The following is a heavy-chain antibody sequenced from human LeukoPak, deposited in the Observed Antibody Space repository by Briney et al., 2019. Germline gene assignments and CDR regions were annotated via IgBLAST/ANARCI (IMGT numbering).Heavy chain of an antibody. CDR2: IYYSGST. D-gene: IGHD3-10*01. V-gene: IGHV4-59*01. Sequence: PSETLSLTCTVSGGSISSYYWSWIRQPPGKGLEWIGYIYYSGSTNYNPSLKSRVTISVDTSKNQFSLKLSSVTAADTAVYYCARGGRGYYYYYMDVWGKGTTVTVSS. CDR1: GGSISSYY. J-gene: IGHJ6*03. CDR3: ARGGRGYYYYYMDV.